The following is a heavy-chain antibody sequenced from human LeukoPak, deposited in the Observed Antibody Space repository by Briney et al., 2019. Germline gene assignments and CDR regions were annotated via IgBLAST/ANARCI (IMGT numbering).Heavy chain of an antibody. CDR1: GYTFTSYG. D-gene: IGHD1-26*01. CDR3: ARDEWELLPGGTNY. Sequence: GASVKVSCKASGYTFTSYGISWVRQAPGQGLEWRGWISAYNGNTNHAQKLEGGVTMTTDTSTSTAYMELRSLRSDDTAVYYCARDEWELLPGGTNYWGQGTLVTVSS. V-gene: IGHV1-18*01. J-gene: IGHJ4*02. CDR2: ISAYNGNT.